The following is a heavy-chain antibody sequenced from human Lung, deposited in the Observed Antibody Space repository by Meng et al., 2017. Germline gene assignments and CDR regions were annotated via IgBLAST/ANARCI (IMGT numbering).Heavy chain of an antibody. CDR2: LLLLLLSF. CDR1: GFSFSPYN. J-gene: IGHJ2*01. CDR3: ARPPTESYSSGSFWYFDL. Sequence: EVQLVESGGGLVKRGGSLRLSCAASGFSFSPYNMNWVRQAPGKGLEWVSSLLLLLLSFSSSHSVPFLFPLSLSPPPNSLSLPLRLLLAEDTAVYYCARPPTESYSSGSFWYFDLWGRGTLVTVSS. D-gene: IGHD6-19*01. V-gene: IGHV3-21*06.